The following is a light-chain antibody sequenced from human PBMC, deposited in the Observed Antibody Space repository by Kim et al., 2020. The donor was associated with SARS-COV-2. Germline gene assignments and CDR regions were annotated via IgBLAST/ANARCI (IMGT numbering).Light chain of an antibody. CDR3: NSRGSNDDVV. J-gene: IGLJ2*01. V-gene: IGLV3-19*01. CDR1: SLRSYY. CDR2: GKN. Sequence: SSELTQDPTVSVALGQTVRITCQGDSLRSYYATWYQQKPGQAPRVVIYGKNNRPSGIPDRFSGFSSGNTASLTITGTQAGDEADYYCNSRGSNDDVVFGGGTQLTVL.